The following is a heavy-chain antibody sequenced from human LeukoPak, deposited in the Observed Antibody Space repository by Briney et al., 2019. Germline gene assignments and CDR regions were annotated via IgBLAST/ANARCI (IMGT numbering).Heavy chain of an antibody. CDR3: ASFDYDSSGQSDH. J-gene: IGHJ3*01. Sequence: SETLSLTCAVYGGSFSGYYWSWIRQPPGKGLEWIGEINHSVSTNYNPSLKSRVTISVDTSKNQFSLKLSSVTAADTAVYYCASFDYDSSGQSDHWGQGTMVTVSS. CDR2: INHSVST. CDR1: GGSFSGYY. D-gene: IGHD3-22*01. V-gene: IGHV4-34*01.